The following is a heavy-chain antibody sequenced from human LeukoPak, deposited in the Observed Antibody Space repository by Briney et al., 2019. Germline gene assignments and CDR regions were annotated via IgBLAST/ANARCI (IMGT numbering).Heavy chain of an antibody. CDR3: AKGDSSGWGFDY. CDR2: ISYDGSNK. Sequence: PGRSLRLSCAASGFTFSSYGMHWVRQAPGKGLEWVAVISYDGSNKYYADSVKGRFTISRDNSKNTLYLQMNSLRGEDTAVYYCAKGDSSGWGFDYWGQGTLVTVSS. V-gene: IGHV3-30*18. J-gene: IGHJ4*02. CDR1: GFTFSSYG. D-gene: IGHD6-19*01.